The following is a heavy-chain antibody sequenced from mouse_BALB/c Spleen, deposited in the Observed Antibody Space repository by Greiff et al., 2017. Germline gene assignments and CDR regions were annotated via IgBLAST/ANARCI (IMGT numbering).Heavy chain of an antibody. D-gene: IGHD1-1*01. CDR3: ARSDGSSPHYYAMDY. Sequence: EVQGVESGGGLVQPGGSRKLSCAASGFTFSSFGMHWVRQAPEKGLEWVAYISSGSSTIYYADTVKGRFTISRDNPKNTLFLQMTSLRSEDTAMYYCARSDGSSPHYYAMDYWGQGTSVTVSS. CDR2: ISSGSSTI. CDR1: GFTFSSFG. V-gene: IGHV5-17*02. J-gene: IGHJ4*01.